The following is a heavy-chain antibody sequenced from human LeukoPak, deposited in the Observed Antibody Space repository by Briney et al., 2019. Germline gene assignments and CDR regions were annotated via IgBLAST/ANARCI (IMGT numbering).Heavy chain of an antibody. D-gene: IGHD3-10*01. V-gene: IGHV3-30-3*01. Sequence: SCKASGYTFTGYYMHWVRQAPGTGLEWLAVISFDGNNEYYADSVKGRFTISRDNSKNTLYLQMNSLRGEDEAVYYCASTSRGVIDYWGQGTLVTVSS. CDR1: GYTFTGYY. CDR2: ISFDGNNE. J-gene: IGHJ4*02. CDR3: ASTSRGVIDY.